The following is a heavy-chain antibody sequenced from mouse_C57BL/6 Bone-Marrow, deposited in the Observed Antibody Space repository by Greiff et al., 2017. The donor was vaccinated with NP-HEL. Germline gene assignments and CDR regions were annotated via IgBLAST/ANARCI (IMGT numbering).Heavy chain of an antibody. V-gene: IGHV2-6*01. CDR1: GFSLTSYG. J-gene: IGHJ4*01. D-gene: IGHD2-4*01. CDR2: IWGVGST. CDR3: ARRGYDYDYAMDD. Sequence: VKLMESGPGLVAPSQSLSITCTVSGFSLTSYGVDWVRQSPGKGLEWLGVIWGVGSTNYNSALKSRLSISKDNSKSQVFLKMNSLQTDDTAMYYCARRGYDYDYAMDDWGQGTSVTVSS.